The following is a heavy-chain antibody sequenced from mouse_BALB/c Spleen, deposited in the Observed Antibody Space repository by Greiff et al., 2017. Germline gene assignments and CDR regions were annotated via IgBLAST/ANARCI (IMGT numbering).Heavy chain of an antibody. D-gene: IGHD2-1*01. CDR2: IYPGDGST. V-gene: IGHV1S56*01. CDR3: ARRDGNYWYFDV. CDR1: GYTFTSYY. J-gene: IGHJ1*01. Sequence: QVQLKESGPELVKPGASVKMSCKASGYTFTSYYIHWVKQRPGQGLEWIGWIYPGDGSTKYNEKFKGKTTLTADKSSSTAYMLLSSLTSEDSAIYFCARRDGNYWYFDVWGAGTTVTVSS.